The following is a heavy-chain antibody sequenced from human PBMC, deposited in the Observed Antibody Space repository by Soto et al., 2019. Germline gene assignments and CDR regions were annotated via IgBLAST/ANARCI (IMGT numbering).Heavy chain of an antibody. D-gene: IGHD2-2*01. V-gene: IGHV3-23*01. CDR2: ISGSGGST. J-gene: IGHJ6*02. Sequence: EVQLLESGGGLVQPGGSLRLSCAASGFTFSSYAMSWVRQAPGKGLEWVSAISGSGGSTYYADSVKGRFTISRDNSKNTLYLQMNSLRAEDTAVYYCAKVGYCSSTSCQNYYYYYGMDVWGQGTTVTVSS. CDR3: AKVGYCSSTSCQNYYYYYGMDV. CDR1: GFTFSSYA.